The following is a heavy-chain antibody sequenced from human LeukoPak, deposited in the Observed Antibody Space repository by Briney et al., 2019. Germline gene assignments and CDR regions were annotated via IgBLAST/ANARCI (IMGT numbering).Heavy chain of an antibody. Sequence: PSETLSLTCAVNGGSFSGYYWSWIRQPPGKGLEWIGEINHSGSTNYNPSLKSRVTISVDTSKNQFSLKLSSVTAADTAVYYCATLPRYDSSGYYYARPFDYWGQGTLVTVSS. CDR3: ATLPRYDSSGYYYARPFDY. CDR1: GGSFSGYY. V-gene: IGHV4-34*01. CDR2: INHSGST. D-gene: IGHD3-22*01. J-gene: IGHJ4*02.